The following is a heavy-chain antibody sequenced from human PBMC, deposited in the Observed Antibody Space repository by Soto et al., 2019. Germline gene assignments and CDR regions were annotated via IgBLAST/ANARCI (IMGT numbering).Heavy chain of an antibody. V-gene: IGHV4-39*01. CDR1: GGSISSSSYY. Sequence: SETLSLTCTVSGGSISSSSYYWGWIRQPPGKGLEWIGSIYYSGSTYYNPSLKSRVTISVDTSKNQFSLKLSSVTAADTAVYYCARRFIAAAHYWGQGALVTVSS. D-gene: IGHD6-13*01. CDR2: IYYSGST. CDR3: ARRFIAAAHY. J-gene: IGHJ4*02.